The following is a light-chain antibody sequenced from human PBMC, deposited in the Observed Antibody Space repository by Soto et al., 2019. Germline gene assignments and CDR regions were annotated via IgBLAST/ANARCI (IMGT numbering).Light chain of an antibody. CDR2: WAS. Sequence: DIVMTQSPDSLAVSLGERATINCKSSQSVLYSSNNKNYLAWYQQKPGQPPKLLIYWASTRESGVPDRLNGSGSGTDFTLTISSLQAEDVAVYFCQQYYSPPLFGQGTKVEIK. CDR1: QSVLYSSNNKNY. J-gene: IGKJ1*01. V-gene: IGKV4-1*01. CDR3: QQYYSPPL.